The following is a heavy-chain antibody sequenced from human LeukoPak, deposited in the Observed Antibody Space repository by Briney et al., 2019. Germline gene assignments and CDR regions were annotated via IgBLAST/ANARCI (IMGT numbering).Heavy chain of an antibody. CDR2: ISWNSGSI. Sequence: GGSLRLSCAASGFTFNGYAMHWVRQAPGKGLEWVSGISWNSGSIGYADSVKGRFTISRDNAKNSLYLQMNSLRAEDTALYYCAKDIGGAQAIDAFDIWGQGTMVTVSS. CDR3: AKDIGGAQAIDAFDI. CDR1: GFTFNGYA. J-gene: IGHJ3*02. V-gene: IGHV3-9*01. D-gene: IGHD4-17*01.